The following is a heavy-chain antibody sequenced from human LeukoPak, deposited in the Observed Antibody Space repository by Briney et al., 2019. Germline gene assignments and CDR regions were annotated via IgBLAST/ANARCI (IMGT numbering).Heavy chain of an antibody. CDR2: IYYSGST. Sequence: PSGTLSLTCTVSGGSISSYYWSWIRQPPGKGLEWIGYIYYSGSTNYNPSLKSRVTISVDTSKNQFSLKLSSVTAADTAVYYCATYGMDVWGQGTTVTVSS. J-gene: IGHJ6*02. V-gene: IGHV4-59*01. CDR3: ATYGMDV. CDR1: GGSISSYY.